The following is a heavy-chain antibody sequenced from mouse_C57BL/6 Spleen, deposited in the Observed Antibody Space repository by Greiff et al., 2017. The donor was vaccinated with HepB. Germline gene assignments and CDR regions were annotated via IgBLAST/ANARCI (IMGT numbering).Heavy chain of an antibody. V-gene: IGHV2-6-1*01. CDR3: ARHGAYDGYSFAY. CDR1: GFSLTSYG. D-gene: IGHD2-3*01. J-gene: IGHJ3*01. CDR2: IWSDGST. Sequence: VKLMESGPGLVAPSQSLSITCTVSGFSLTSYGVHWVRQPPGKGLEWLVVIWSDGSTTYNSALKSRLSISKDNSKSQVFLKMNSLQTDDTAMYYCARHGAYDGYSFAYWGQGTLVTVSA.